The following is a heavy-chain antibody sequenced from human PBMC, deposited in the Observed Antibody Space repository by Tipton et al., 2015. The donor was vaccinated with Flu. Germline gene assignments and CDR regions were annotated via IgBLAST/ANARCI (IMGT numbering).Heavy chain of an antibody. CDR1: GFTFSTYW. Sequence: GSLRLSCAASGFTFSTYWMHWVRQVPGKGLVWVSRINTDGSTTNYADSVKGRFTISRDNAKNTPYLQMSSLRAEDTAVYYCARVDYYDKGRSMDVWGQGTTVTVSS. V-gene: IGHV3-74*01. CDR3: ARVDYYDKGRSMDV. D-gene: IGHD3-22*01. J-gene: IGHJ6*02. CDR2: INTDGSTT.